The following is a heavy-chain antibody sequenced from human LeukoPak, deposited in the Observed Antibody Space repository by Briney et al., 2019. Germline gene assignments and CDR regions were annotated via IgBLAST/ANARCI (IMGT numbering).Heavy chain of an antibody. D-gene: IGHD3-22*01. J-gene: IGHJ5*02. CDR2: IYSGGST. Sequence: PGGSLRLSCAASGFTVSSYYMSWVRQAPGKGLEWVSVIYSGGSTYYADSVKGRFTISRDNSKNTLYLQMNSLRAEDTAVYYCATDRRVYYYDSSGYYYVWFGPWGQGTLVTVSS. V-gene: IGHV3-66*01. CDR3: ATDRRVYYYDSSGYYYVWFGP. CDR1: GFTVSSYY.